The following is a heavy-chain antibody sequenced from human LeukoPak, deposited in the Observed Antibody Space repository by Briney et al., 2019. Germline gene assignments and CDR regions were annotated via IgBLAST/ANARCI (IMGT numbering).Heavy chain of an antibody. CDR1: GYTFTGYY. Sequence: GASVKLSCKASGYTFTGYYMHWVRQAPGQGLEWMGRINPNSGGTDYAQKFQGRVTMTRDTSISTAYMELSRLRSDDSAVYYCARLNDGVVVPAAEGYWGQGTLVTVSS. CDR2: INPNSGGT. D-gene: IGHD2-2*01. V-gene: IGHV1-2*06. CDR3: ARLNDGVVVPAAEGY. J-gene: IGHJ4*02.